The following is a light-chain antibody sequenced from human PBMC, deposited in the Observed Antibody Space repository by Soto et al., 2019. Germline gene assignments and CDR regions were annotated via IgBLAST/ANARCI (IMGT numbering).Light chain of an antibody. CDR3: QQSYSTGSWT. Sequence: DIQMTQSPSSLSASVGDRVTITCRASQSISSYLNWYQQKPGNAPKLLIYAASSLQSGVTSRFSGSGSGTDFTLTISSLQPEDFATYYCQQSYSTGSWTFGQGTKVEIK. J-gene: IGKJ1*01. V-gene: IGKV1-39*01. CDR1: QSISSY. CDR2: AAS.